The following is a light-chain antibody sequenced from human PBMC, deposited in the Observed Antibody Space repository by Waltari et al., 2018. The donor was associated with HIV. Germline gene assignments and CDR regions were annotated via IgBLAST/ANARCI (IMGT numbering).Light chain of an antibody. V-gene: IGKV4-1*01. CDR1: QSILSNSNKKNY. CDR3: QQYYRTPPA. CDR2: WAS. J-gene: IGKJ1*01. Sequence: DVVMTQSPDAPVGSLGERVTINCNSSQSILSNSNKKNYLAWYQQRPGQPPKLLVYWASTRESGVPARFSGSGSGTDFTLTINNLQAEDAAIYYCQQYYRTPPAFGQGTKVEI.